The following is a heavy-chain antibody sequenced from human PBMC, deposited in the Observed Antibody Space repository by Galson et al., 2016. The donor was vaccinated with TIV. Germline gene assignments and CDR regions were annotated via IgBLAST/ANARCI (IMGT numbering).Heavy chain of an antibody. CDR3: ARASTMRVADYYYGMDL. J-gene: IGHJ6*02. CDR2: ISHSGTTT. CDR1: SFTVTDYY. D-gene: IGHD3-10*01. V-gene: IGHV3-11*04. Sequence: SLRLSCAASSFTVTDYYLNWVRQAPGKGLEWVAYISHSGTTTLYAEGVRGRFTISRDNAKNSAFLDMSSLRADDTALYYCARASTMRVADYYYGMDLWGQGTTVTVSS.